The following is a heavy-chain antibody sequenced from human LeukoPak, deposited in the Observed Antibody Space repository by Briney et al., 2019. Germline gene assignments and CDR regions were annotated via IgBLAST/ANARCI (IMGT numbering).Heavy chain of an antibody. CDR1: GGSISSGGYS. J-gene: IGHJ3*02. CDR2: IYHSGST. V-gene: IGHV4-30-2*01. CDR3: ARGDGYNYRAFDI. D-gene: IGHD5-24*01. Sequence: SQTLSLTCAVSGGSISSGGYSWSWIRQPPGKGLEWIGYIYHSGSTYYNPSLKSRVTISVDRSKNQFSLKLSYVTAADTAVYYCARGDGYNYRAFDIWGQGTMVTVSS.